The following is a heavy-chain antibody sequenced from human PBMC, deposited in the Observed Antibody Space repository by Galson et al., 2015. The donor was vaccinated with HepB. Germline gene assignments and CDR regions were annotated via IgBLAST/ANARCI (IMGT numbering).Heavy chain of an antibody. CDR2: IIPLVGTT. J-gene: IGHJ2*01. CDR1: GGTFSSYA. Sequence: SVKVSCKASGGTFSSYAISWVRQAPGQGLEWMGGIIPLVGTTKYAQRFQGRVTITADESTSTAYMELSSLSSEDTAVYYCARQTTGYSLFDLWGRGTLVTVSS. V-gene: IGHV1-69*13. CDR3: ARQTTGYSLFDL. D-gene: IGHD5-12*01.